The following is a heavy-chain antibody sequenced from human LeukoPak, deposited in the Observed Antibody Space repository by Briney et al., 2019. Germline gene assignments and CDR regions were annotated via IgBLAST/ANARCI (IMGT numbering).Heavy chain of an antibody. J-gene: IGHJ4*02. D-gene: IGHD3-10*01. CDR2: ISGSDGTT. CDR1: GFTLSSYP. V-gene: IGHV3-23*01. Sequence: GGSLRLSCAASGFTLSSYPMSWVRQASGKGLEWVSVISGSDGTTKYADSVKGRFTISRDNSKNTLSLQMNSLRAEDTAVYYCAKGFYNSGTSLSALDDWGQGTLVTVSS. CDR3: AKGFYNSGTSLSALDD.